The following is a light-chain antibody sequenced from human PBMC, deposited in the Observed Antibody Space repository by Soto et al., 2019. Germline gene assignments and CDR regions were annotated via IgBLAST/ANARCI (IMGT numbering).Light chain of an antibody. CDR3: QSYASSLSVWV. V-gene: IGLV1-40*01. Sequence: QSVLTQPPSVSGAPGQRVTISCTGSSSNIGAGYDVPWYQQLPGTAPKLLIYGNSNRPSGVPDRFSGSKSGTSASLAITGLQAEDEADYYCQSYASSLSVWVFGGGTKLTVL. J-gene: IGLJ3*02. CDR1: SSNIGAGYD. CDR2: GNS.